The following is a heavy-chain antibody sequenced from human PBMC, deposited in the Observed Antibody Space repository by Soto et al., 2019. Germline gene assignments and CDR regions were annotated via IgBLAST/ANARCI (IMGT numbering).Heavy chain of an antibody. V-gene: IGHV1-69*13. CDR3: ARAGYYYDSSGYYLPYDY. Sequence: GXSVEVSCKASAGTFSSYAISWVRQAPGQGLEWMGGIIPIFGTANYAQKFQGRVTITADESTSTAYMELSSLRSEDTAVYYCARAGYYYDSSGYYLPYDYWGQGTLVTGSS. CDR2: IIPIFGTA. J-gene: IGHJ4*02. D-gene: IGHD3-22*01. CDR1: AGTFSSYA.